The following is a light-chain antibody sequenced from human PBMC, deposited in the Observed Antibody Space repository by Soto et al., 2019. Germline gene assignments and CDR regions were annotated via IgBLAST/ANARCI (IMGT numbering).Light chain of an antibody. CDR3: QQRSNWPPVLT. CDR1: QSVSSH. J-gene: IGKJ4*01. V-gene: IGKV3-11*01. CDR2: GAS. Sequence: EIVLTQSPASLSLSPGERATLSCRASQSVSSHLAWFQQRPGQAPRLLIYGASNRATGIPARFGGSGSGTNFTLTFSSLEPEAFAVYYCQQRSNWPPVLTFGGGTKVEIK.